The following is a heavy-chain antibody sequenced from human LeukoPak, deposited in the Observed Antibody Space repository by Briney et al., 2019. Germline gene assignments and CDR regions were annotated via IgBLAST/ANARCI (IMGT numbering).Heavy chain of an antibody. D-gene: IGHD4-17*01. CDR2: IIPIFGTA. V-gene: IGHV1-69*05. CDR3: ARDIFYGDYYFDY. CDR1: GGTFSSYA. Sequence: ASVKVSCKASGGTFSSYAISWVRQAPGQGLEWMGRIIPIFGTANHAQKFQGRVTITTDESTSTAYMELSSLRSEDTAVYYCARDIFYGDYYFDYWGQGTLVTVSS. J-gene: IGHJ4*02.